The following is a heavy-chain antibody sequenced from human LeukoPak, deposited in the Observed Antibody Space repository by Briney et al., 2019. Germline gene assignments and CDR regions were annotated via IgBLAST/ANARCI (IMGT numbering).Heavy chain of an antibody. Sequence: ASVTVSCMASGYTFTSYDITWVRQAPRQGLEWMGWMNPNSGNTGYAQKFQGRVTMTRNTSISTAYMELSSLRSEDTAVYYCARFKPILGCCSSTSCPYYMDVWGKGTTVTVSS. CDR1: GYTFTSYD. CDR3: ARFKPILGCCSSTSCPYYMDV. V-gene: IGHV1-8*01. J-gene: IGHJ6*03. CDR2: MNPNSGNT. D-gene: IGHD2-2*01.